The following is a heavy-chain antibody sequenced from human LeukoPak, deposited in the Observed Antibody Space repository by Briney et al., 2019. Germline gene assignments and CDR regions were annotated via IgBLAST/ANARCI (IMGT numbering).Heavy chain of an antibody. CDR2: INPNSGGT. D-gene: IGHD3-10*01. CDR3: ARAPYYGSGSYYDY. V-gene: IGHV1-2*04. J-gene: IGHJ4*02. Sequence: ASVKVSCKASGYTFTGYYMHRVRQAPGQGLEWMGWINPNSGGTNYAQKFQGWVTMTRDTSISTAYMELSRLRSDDTAVYYCARAPYYGSGSYYDYWGQGTLVTVSS. CDR1: GYTFTGYY.